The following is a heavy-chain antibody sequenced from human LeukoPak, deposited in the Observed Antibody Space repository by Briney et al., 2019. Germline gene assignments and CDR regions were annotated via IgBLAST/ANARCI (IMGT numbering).Heavy chain of an antibody. D-gene: IGHD4-23*01. CDR1: GFTFSSYG. Sequence: PGGSLRLSCAASGFTFSSYGMHWVRQAPGKGLEWVAVISYDGSNKYYADSVKGRFTISRDNSKNTLYLQMNSLRAEDTAVYYCAKDQAENSWGAFDIWGQGTMVTVSS. CDR2: ISYDGSNK. V-gene: IGHV3-30*18. CDR3: AKDQAENSWGAFDI. J-gene: IGHJ3*02.